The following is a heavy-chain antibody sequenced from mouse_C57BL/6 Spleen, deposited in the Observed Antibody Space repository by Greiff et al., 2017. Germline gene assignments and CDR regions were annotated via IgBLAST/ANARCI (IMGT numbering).Heavy chain of an antibody. CDR3: AKNRNGGFDY. V-gene: IGHV2-5*01. Sequence: QVQLQQSGPGLVQPSQSLSITCTVSGFSLTSYGVHWVRQSPGKGLEWLGVIWRGGSTDYNAAFMSRLSITKDNSKCQVFFKMHSLQADDTAIDFCAKNRNGGFDYWGQGTTLTVSA. CDR2: IWRGGST. J-gene: IGHJ2*01. D-gene: IGHD1-1*01. CDR1: GFSLTSYG.